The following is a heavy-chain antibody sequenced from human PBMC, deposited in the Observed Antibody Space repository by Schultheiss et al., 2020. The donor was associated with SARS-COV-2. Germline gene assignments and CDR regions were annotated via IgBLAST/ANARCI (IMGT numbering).Heavy chain of an antibody. Sequence: ASVKVSCKASGYTFTSYDINWVRQATGQGLEWMGWMNPNSGNTGYAQKFQGRVTMTRDTSTSTVYMELSSLRSEDTAVYYCASWGVVVPAANDYWGQGTLVTVSS. CDR1: GYTFTSYD. V-gene: IGHV1-8*01. D-gene: IGHD2-2*01. CDR3: ASWGVVVPAANDY. CDR2: MNPNSGNT. J-gene: IGHJ4*02.